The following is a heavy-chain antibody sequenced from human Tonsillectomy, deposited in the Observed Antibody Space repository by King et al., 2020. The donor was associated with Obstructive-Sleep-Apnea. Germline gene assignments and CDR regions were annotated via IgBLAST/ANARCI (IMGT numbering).Heavy chain of an antibody. D-gene: IGHD3-10*01. V-gene: IGHV3-30*18. CDR1: GFTFSGYG. J-gene: IGHJ3*02. CDR2: ISFDGSNK. CDR3: AKDVYYYGSGSYTIDI. Sequence: VQLVESGGGVVQPGRSLRLSCAASGFTFSGYGMHWVRQAPGKGLEWVAVISFDGSNKDYADSVRDRFTISRDNSKNTLYLQMNSLRAEDTAVYYCAKDVYYYGSGSYTIDIWGQGTMVTVSS.